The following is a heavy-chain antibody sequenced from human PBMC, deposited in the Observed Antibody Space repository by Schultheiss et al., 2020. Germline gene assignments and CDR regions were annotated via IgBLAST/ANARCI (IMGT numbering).Heavy chain of an antibody. CDR2: INWNGGST. J-gene: IGHJ4*02. CDR3: AKGLGNSWLNFDL. CDR1: GFSFDDFG. D-gene: IGHD2/OR15-2a*01. Sequence: GGSLRLSCEASGFSFDDFGMSWVRQVPGKGLEWVSGINWNGGSTAYGDSVKGRFTISRDDSKNTLSLQMHSLRAEDTAVYYCAKGLGNSWLNFDLWGQGTLVTVSS. V-gene: IGHV3-20*04.